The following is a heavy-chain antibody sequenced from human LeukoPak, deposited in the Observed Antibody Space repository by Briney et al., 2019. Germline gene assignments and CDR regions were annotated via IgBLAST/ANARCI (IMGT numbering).Heavy chain of an antibody. CDR1: GFTFSSYS. CDR2: ISSSSSTI. V-gene: IGHV3-48*01. J-gene: IGHJ4*02. D-gene: IGHD6-19*01. Sequence: QTGGSLRLSCAASGFTFSSYSMNWVRQAPGKGLEWVSYISSSSSTIYYADSVKGRFTISRDNAKNSLYLQMNSLRAEDTAVYYCARVIAVAGSDYWGQGTLVTVSS. CDR3: ARVIAVAGSDY.